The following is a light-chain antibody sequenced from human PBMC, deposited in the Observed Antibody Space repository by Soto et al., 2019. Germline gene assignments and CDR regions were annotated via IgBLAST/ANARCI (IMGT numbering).Light chain of an antibody. J-gene: IGKJ3*01. Sequence: EIVLTQSPGTLSLSPGERATLPCRASQSVSSSYLAWYQQKPGQAPRLLIYGASSRATGIPDRFSGSGSGTDFPLTISRLEPEDFAVYYCQQYGSSPPFGPGTKVDIK. CDR2: GAS. CDR3: QQYGSSPP. CDR1: QSVSSSY. V-gene: IGKV3-20*01.